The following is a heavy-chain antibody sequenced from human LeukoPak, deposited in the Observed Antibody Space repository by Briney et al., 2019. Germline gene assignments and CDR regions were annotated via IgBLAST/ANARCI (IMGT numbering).Heavy chain of an antibody. CDR2: VYFTGTT. CDR3: PRATHGQHNWFDP. D-gene: IGHD1-26*01. V-gene: IGHV4-39*01. J-gene: IGHJ5*02. Sequence: SETLSLTCTVSGGSMTRNSDYWDWIRQPPGKGLEWIGSVYFTGTTYYNPSLKSRLTIIVDTSKNQFSLKLSSVTAADTAVYYCPRATHGQHNWFDPWGQGTLVTVSS. CDR1: GGSMTRNSDY.